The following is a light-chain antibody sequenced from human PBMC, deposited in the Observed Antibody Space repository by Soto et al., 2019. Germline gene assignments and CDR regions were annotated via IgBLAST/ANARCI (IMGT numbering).Light chain of an antibody. CDR2: KAT. CDR3: QHYNSYSEA. CDR1: QTISSW. V-gene: IGKV1-5*03. Sequence: DIQMTQSPSTLSGSVGERVTITCRASQTISSWLAWYQQKPGKAPKLLIYKATTLKIGVPSRFSGSGSGTEFTLTISSLQPDDFATYYCQHYNSYSEAFGQGNKVELK. J-gene: IGKJ1*01.